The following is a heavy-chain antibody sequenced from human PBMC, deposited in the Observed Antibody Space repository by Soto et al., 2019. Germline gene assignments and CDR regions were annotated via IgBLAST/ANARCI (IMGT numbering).Heavy chain of an antibody. CDR3: AKCMQAYWNYDAHHI. Sequence: EVKLLESGGALVQPGGSLRLSCAASGFTFSTYSMTWVRQAPGKGLEWVAHITASGGTTYYADSVKGRFTISRDTSRNTLYLKMNSLRADDTALYYCAKCMQAYWNYDAHHIWGQGTLVTVSS. CDR1: GFTFSTYS. V-gene: IGHV3-23*01. D-gene: IGHD1-7*01. J-gene: IGHJ3*02. CDR2: ITASGGTT.